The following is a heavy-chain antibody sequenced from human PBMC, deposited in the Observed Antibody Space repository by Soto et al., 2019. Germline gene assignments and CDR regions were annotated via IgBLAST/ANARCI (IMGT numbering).Heavy chain of an antibody. Sequence: GASVKVSCGASGYTFTSYGVSWVRLAPGQGLEWMGWISAFNGNTNYAQKFQGRVTITRDTSASTAYMELRSLRSEDTAVYYCARDFRGDYDFWSGYRRPNWFDPWGQGTLVTVSS. CDR2: ISAFNGNT. CDR1: GYTFTSYG. CDR3: ARDFRGDYDFWSGYRRPNWFDP. D-gene: IGHD3-3*01. J-gene: IGHJ5*02. V-gene: IGHV1-18*01.